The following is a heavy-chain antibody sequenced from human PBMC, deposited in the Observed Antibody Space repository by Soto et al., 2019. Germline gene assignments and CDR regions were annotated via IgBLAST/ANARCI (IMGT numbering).Heavy chain of an antibody. CDR3: ARVRGVPAAISGAGWFDP. D-gene: IGHD2-2*02. CDR1: GYTFTGYY. Sequence: RASVKVSCKASGYTFTGYYMHWVRQAPGQGLEWMGWTNPNSGGTNYAQKFQGRVTMTRDTSISTAYMELSRLRSDDTAVYYCARVRGVPAAISGAGWFDPRGQGTLVTVSS. CDR2: TNPNSGGT. J-gene: IGHJ5*02. V-gene: IGHV1-2*02.